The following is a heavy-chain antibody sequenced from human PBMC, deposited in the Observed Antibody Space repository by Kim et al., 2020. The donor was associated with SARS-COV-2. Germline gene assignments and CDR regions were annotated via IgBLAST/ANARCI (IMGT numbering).Heavy chain of an antibody. V-gene: IGHV3-21*01. J-gene: IGHJ6*02. CDR3: AREGGYCSSTSCYGNYYYGMDV. D-gene: IGHD2-2*01. CDR2: ISSSSSYI. Sequence: GGSLRLSCAASGFSFSTYSMNWVRQAPGKGLEWVSSISSSSSYIYYADSVKGRFTISRDNAKNSLYLQMNSLRAEDTAVYYCAREGGYCSSTSCYGNYYYGMDVWGQGTTVTVSS. CDR1: GFSFSTYS.